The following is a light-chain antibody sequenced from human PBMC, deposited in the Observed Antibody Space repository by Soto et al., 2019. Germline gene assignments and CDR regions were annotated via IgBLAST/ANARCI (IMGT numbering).Light chain of an antibody. CDR2: KAS. Sequence: DIQMTQSPSTLSASVGDRVTITCRASQSINNLLAWYQQKPGKAPKLLIYKASNLESGVPSRFSGNGSGTEFTLTISSLQPDDFATYYCQQYTSYSPFGGGTMVEIK. CDR3: QQYTSYSP. CDR1: QSINNL. J-gene: IGKJ4*02. V-gene: IGKV1-5*03.